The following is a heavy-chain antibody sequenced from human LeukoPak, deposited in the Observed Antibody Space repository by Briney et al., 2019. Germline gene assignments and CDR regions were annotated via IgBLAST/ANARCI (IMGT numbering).Heavy chain of an antibody. CDR2: ISAYNGNT. Sequence: GASVKVSCKASGYTFTSYGISWVRQAPGQGLERMGWISAYNGNTNYAQKLQGRVTMTTDTSTSTAYMELRSLRSDDTAVYYCARGNYDSSGYYFHFDYWGQGTLVTVSS. D-gene: IGHD3-22*01. CDR3: ARGNYDSSGYYFHFDY. CDR1: GYTFTSYG. V-gene: IGHV1-18*01. J-gene: IGHJ4*02.